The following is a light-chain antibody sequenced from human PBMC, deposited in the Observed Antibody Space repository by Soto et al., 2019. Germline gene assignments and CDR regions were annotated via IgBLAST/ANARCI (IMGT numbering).Light chain of an antibody. V-gene: IGKV3-20*01. Sequence: EIVLTQPPGTLSLSPGVRATLSFRASQSVSSRFLAWYQQKPGPAPRLLMYGASNRATGIPYRFSGTGSGTDFTLTISRLEPEDFAVYYCQQYGSSSYTFGLGTKLEMK. CDR1: QSVSSRF. J-gene: IGKJ2*01. CDR2: GAS. CDR3: QQYGSSSYT.